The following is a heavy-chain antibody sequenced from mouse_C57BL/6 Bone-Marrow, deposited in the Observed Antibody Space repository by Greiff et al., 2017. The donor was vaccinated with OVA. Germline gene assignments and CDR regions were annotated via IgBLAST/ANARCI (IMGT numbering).Heavy chain of an antibody. V-gene: IGHV7-3*01. D-gene: IGHD2-10*02. J-gene: IGHJ4*01. CDR3: ARWVEYGNYDYAMDY. CDR2: IRNKANGYTT. CDR1: GFTFTDYY. Sequence: EVKLMESGGGLVQPGGSLSLSCAASGFTFTDYYMSWVRQPPGKALEWLGFIRNKANGYTTEYSASVKGRFTISRDNSQSILYLQMNALRAEDSATYYCARWVEYGNYDYAMDYWGQGTSVTVSS.